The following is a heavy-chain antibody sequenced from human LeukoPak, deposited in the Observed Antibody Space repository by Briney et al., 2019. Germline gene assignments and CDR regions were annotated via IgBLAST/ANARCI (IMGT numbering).Heavy chain of an antibody. CDR1: GGSFSGYY. J-gene: IGHJ5*02. D-gene: IGHD5-18*01. CDR3: ARAQLWCLFDP. Sequence: SETLSLTCAVYGGSFSGYYWSWIRQPPGKGLEWIGEINHSGSTNYNPSLKSRVTISVDTSMNQFSLKLSSVTAADTAVYYCARAQLWCLFDPWGQGTLVTVSS. V-gene: IGHV4-34*01. CDR2: INHSGST.